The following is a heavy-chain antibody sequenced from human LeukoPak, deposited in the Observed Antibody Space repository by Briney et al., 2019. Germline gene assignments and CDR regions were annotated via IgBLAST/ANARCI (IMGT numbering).Heavy chain of an antibody. CDR2: INNYGGSR. V-gene: IGHV3-23*01. J-gene: IGHJ5*02. D-gene: IGHD2-2*02. CDR1: GFTLSRYA. CDR3: AKGGRECSSTTCYTLYNWFDP. Sequence: HTGGSLRLSCAASGFTLSRYAMNWVRQVPGKGLEWVSSINNYGGSRNYADSVKGRFTISRDNSKSTLYLQMNSLRVEDTAIYYCAKGGRECSSTTCYTLYNWFDPWGQGTLVTVSS.